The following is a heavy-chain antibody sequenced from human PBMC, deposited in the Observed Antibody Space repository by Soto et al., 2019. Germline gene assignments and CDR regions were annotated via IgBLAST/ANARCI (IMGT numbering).Heavy chain of an antibody. CDR3: EAEMTFGKLSVV. CDR2: IFPKFGTT. Sequence: QVQLVQSGAEVQKPGSSVKVSCKASGDTDTNYVISWVRQAPGQGLERMGGIFPKFGTTYSAQKLQDRLTITADESTSTVYMQLSSLRLDDTAVYYCEAEMTFGKLSVVWGQGTTVTVSS. CDR1: GDTDTNYV. J-gene: IGHJ6*02. D-gene: IGHD3-16*02. V-gene: IGHV1-69*01.